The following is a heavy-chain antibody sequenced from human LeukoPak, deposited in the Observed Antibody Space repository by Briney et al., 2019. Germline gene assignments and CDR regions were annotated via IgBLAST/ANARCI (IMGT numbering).Heavy chain of an antibody. CDR3: ARLPAHYCSSTSCDDSWFDP. CDR2: ISHSGST. J-gene: IGHJ5*02. Sequence: TPSETLSLTCTVSGGSINSYYWNWIRQTPGKGLEWIGYISHSGSTSYNPSLKSRVTISIDTPKSQFSLKLRSVTAADTAVYYCARLPAHYCSSTSCDDSWFDPWGQGTLVTVSS. D-gene: IGHD2-2*01. CDR1: GGSINSYY. V-gene: IGHV4-59*08.